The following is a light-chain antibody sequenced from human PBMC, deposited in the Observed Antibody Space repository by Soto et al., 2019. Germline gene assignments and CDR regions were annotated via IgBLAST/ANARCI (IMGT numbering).Light chain of an antibody. CDR3: QQYGSSPRT. Sequence: EIVLTQSPGTLSLSPGERATLSCRASQSVSSSYLAWYQQKPGQAPRLLIYGASSSATGITDRFSGSGSGTDFTLTISRLEPEDVAVYYCQQYGSSPRTFGQGTEVEIK. J-gene: IGKJ1*01. CDR2: GAS. V-gene: IGKV3-20*01. CDR1: QSVSSSY.